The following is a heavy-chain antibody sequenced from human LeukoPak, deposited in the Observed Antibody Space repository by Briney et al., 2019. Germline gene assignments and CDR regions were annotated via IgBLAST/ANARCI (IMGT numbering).Heavy chain of an antibody. D-gene: IGHD3-22*01. Sequence: GGSLRLSCAASGFTFSSYGMHWVRQAPGKGLEWVAVISYDGSNKFYADSVKGRFTISRDNSRNTVYLQMNSLRVEDTAVYYCATDDASGSLGYYWGQGTLVTVSS. V-gene: IGHV3-30*03. J-gene: IGHJ4*02. CDR1: GFTFSSYG. CDR2: ISYDGSNK. CDR3: ATDDASGSLGYY.